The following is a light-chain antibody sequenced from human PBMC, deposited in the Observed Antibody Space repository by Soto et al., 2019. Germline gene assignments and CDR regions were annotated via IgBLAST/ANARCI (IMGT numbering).Light chain of an antibody. J-gene: IGKJ4*01. Sequence: EIQMTQSPATLSVSPGNTATLSCRASESVARNLAWYQKKPGQAPRLLIYVTVTRATGTPDSFSGSGSGTDFTLTITDLQSEDFAVYYCQQYHSGPLTFGGGTKVEMK. CDR2: VTV. V-gene: IGKV3-15*01. CDR1: ESVARN. CDR3: QQYHSGPLT.